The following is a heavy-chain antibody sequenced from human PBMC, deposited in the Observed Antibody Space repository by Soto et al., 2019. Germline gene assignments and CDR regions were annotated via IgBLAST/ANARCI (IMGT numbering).Heavy chain of an antibody. D-gene: IGHD3-3*01. CDR1: GFTFSSYA. CDR3: ARDCTVVRFLEWLLIPYGMDV. V-gene: IGHV3-30-3*01. Sequence: PGGSLRLSCAASGFTFSSYAMHWVRQAQGKGLEWVAVISYDGSNKYYADSVKGRFTISRDNSKNTLYLQMNSLRAEDTAVYYCARDCTVVRFLEWLLIPYGMDVWGQGTTVTVSS. CDR2: ISYDGSNK. J-gene: IGHJ6*02.